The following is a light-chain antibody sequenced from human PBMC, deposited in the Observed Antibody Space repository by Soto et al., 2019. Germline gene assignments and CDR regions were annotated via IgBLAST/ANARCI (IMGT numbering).Light chain of an antibody. CDR2: AAS. CDR1: QSISSY. V-gene: IGKV1-39*01. J-gene: IGKJ4*02. CDR3: QQYYSFPRT. Sequence: DIPMTQSPSSLSASVGDRVTITCRASQSISSYLDWYQQKPGKAPKLLIYAASSLQSGVPSRFSGSGSGTDFTLTISCLQSEDFATYYCQQYYSFPRTFGGGTKVDIK.